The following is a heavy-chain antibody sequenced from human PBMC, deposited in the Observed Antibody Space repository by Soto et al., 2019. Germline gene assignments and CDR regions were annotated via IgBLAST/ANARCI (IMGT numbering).Heavy chain of an antibody. D-gene: IGHD5-12*01. CDR1: GFPFSSYA. V-gene: IGHV3-23*01. Sequence: VQLLESGGSTVQPGGSLTLSCAASGFPFSSYAMSWVRQTPEKGLEWVAGISGGGNDRYYADFVQGRFTFSRDNSRNILILQRNSLRAEDTAMYYCARSLFMVAPDNEPFDYWGQGTLVTVSS. CDR2: ISGGGNDR. J-gene: IGHJ4*02. CDR3: ARSLFMVAPDNEPFDY.